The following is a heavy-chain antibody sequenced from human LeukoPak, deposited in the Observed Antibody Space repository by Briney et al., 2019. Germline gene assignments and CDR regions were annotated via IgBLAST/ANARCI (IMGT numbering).Heavy chain of an antibody. V-gene: IGHV1-18*01. CDR3: ARDLVHHRLLATNYNWFDP. D-gene: IGHD2-8*01. CDR2: INTYNGNT. Sequence: SVKVSCKASGGTFSSYVISWVRQAPGQGLEWMGWINTYNGNTKYIQKLQGRVTMTTDTSTSTAYMELRSLRSDDTAVYYCARDLVHHRLLATNYNWFDPWGQGTLVTVSS. J-gene: IGHJ5*02. CDR1: GGTFSSYV.